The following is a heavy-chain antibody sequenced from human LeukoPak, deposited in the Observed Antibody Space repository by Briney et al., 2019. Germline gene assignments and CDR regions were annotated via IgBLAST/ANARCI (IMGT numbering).Heavy chain of an antibody. CDR1: GYSFTSYW. Sequence: PGESLKISCKGSGYSFTSYWIGWVRQMPGKGLERMGIICPGDSDTRYSPSFQGQVTISADKSISTAYLQWSSLKASDTAMYYCARRQIEAAGFDWFDPWGQGTLVTVSS. J-gene: IGHJ5*02. D-gene: IGHD6-13*01. CDR3: ARRQIEAAGFDWFDP. V-gene: IGHV5-51*01. CDR2: ICPGDSDT.